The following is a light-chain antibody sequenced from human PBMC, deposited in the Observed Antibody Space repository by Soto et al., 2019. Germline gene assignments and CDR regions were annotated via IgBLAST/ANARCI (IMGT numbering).Light chain of an antibody. V-gene: IGKV3-15*01. CDR2: GAS. CDR3: QQCDSWPFT. CDR1: QSVAS. Sequence: ERVMTQSPATLSVSPGEGATLSCRASQSVASLACYQQKPGQAPRLLIWGASNRVTGIPARFSGSGSGTAVTLPVSSLQSEDCAVYYCQQCDSWPFTFGQGNKREIK. J-gene: IGKJ2*01.